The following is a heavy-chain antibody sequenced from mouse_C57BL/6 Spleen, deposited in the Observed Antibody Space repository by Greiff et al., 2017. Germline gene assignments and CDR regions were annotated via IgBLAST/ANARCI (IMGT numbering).Heavy chain of an antibody. CDR2: IHPNSGST. V-gene: IGHV1-64*01. Sequence: QVQLQQPGAELVKPGASVKLSCKASGYTFTSYWMHWVKQRPGQGLEWIGMIHPNSGSTNYNEKFKSKATLTVDKSSSTAYMQLSSLTSEDSAVYDCARDGGNYAGVYAMDYWGQGTSVTVSS. J-gene: IGHJ4*01. CDR1: GYTFTSYW. CDR3: ARDGGNYAGVYAMDY. D-gene: IGHD2-1*01.